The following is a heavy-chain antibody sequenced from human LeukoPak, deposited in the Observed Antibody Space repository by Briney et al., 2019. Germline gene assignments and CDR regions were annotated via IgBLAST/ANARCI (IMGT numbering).Heavy chain of an antibody. Sequence: GGSLRLSCATSGFTFSNYWMNWVRQAPGKGLEWVANIKQDGSEKYHVDSVKGRFTISRDNAKNTLYLQMNSLRAEDTAVYYCTPDPFASWGQGTLVTVSS. CDR3: TPDPFAS. J-gene: IGHJ4*02. CDR1: GFTFSNYW. CDR2: IKQDGSEK. D-gene: IGHD2-15*01. V-gene: IGHV3-7*05.